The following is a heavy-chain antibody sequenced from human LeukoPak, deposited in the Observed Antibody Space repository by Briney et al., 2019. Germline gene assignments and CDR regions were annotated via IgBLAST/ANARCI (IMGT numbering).Heavy chain of an antibody. V-gene: IGHV4-34*01. CDR1: GGSFSGYY. CDR2: ITHNGYT. Sequence: SETLSLTCAVYGGSFSGYYWGWIRQPPGKGLQWIGEITHNGYTNYNPVLKSRVTISIDTSKNEFSLKVSSVTAADMAIYYCAASGGPINWFDPWGQGTLVTVSS. D-gene: IGHD3-10*01. J-gene: IGHJ5*02. CDR3: AASGGPINWFDP.